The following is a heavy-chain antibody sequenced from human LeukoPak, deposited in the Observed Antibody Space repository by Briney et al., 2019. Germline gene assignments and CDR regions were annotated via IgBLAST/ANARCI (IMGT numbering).Heavy chain of an antibody. CDR2: IYYSGST. CDR3: ARAYGDYVSRHYWYFDL. D-gene: IGHD4-17*01. V-gene: IGHV4-59*01. Sequence: SETLSLTCTVSGGSISSYYWSWIRQPPGKGLEWIGYIYYSGSTNYNPSLKSRVTISVDTSKNQFSLKLSSVTAADTAVYYCARAYGDYVSRHYWYFDLWGRGTLVTVSS. CDR1: GGSISSYY. J-gene: IGHJ2*01.